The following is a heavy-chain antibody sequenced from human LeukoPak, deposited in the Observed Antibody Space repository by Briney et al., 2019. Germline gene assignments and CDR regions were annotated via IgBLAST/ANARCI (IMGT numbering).Heavy chain of an antibody. J-gene: IGHJ4*02. Sequence: SETLSLTCAVYGGSFSGYYWSWIRQPPVKGLEWIGEINHSGRTNYHPSLKSRVTISVDTSKNQFSLKLSSVTAADTAVYYCARDLFDYGSEYWGQGTLVTVSS. CDR3: ARDLFDYGSEY. D-gene: IGHD3-10*01. V-gene: IGHV4-34*01. CDR2: INHSGRT. CDR1: GGSFSGYY.